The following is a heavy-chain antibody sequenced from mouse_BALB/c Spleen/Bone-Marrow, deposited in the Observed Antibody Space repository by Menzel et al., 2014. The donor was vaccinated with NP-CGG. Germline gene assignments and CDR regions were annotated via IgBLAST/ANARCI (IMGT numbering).Heavy chain of an antibody. V-gene: IGHV5-4*02. CDR1: GFTFSDYY. J-gene: IGHJ3*01. CDR2: ISDGGTYT. CDR3: VRDGDYRYAY. Sequence: EVHLVESGGGLVKPGGSLKLSCAASGFTFSDYYIYWVRQTPEKRLGWVATISDGGTYTYYPDTVKGRFTISRDNAKNNLYLQMNGLKSEDTAMYYCVRDGDYRYAYWGQGTLVTVSA. D-gene: IGHD2-14*01.